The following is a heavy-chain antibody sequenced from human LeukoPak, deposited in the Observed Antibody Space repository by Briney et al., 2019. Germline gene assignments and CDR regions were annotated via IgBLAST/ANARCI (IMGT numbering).Heavy chain of an antibody. CDR2: ISGSGGST. CDR1: GFTFSSYA. Sequence: GGSLRLSCAASGFTFSSYAMSWVRQAPGKGLEWVSAISGSGGSTYYADSVKGRFTISRDNSKSTLYLQMNSLRAEDTAVYYCAKASMVRGVIDMIFDYWGQGTLVTVSS. D-gene: IGHD3-10*01. CDR3: AKASMVRGVIDMIFDY. J-gene: IGHJ4*02. V-gene: IGHV3-23*01.